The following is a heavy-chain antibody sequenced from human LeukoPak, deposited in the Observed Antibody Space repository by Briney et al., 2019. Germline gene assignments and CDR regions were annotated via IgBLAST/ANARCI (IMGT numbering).Heavy chain of an antibody. D-gene: IGHD3-10*01. CDR1: GFTFSSYA. J-gene: IGHJ5*02. Sequence: GGSLRLSCAASGFTFSSYAMSWVRQAPGKGLEWGSAISGSGGSTYYADSVKGRFTISRDNSKNTLYLQMNSLRAEDTAVYYCAKVSITMVRGVTNWFDPWGQGTLVTVSS. CDR2: ISGSGGST. V-gene: IGHV3-23*01. CDR3: AKVSITMVRGVTNWFDP.